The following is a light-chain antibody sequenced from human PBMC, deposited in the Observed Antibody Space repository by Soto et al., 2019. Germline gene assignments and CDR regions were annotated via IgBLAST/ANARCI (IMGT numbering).Light chain of an antibody. V-gene: IGKV1-39*01. CDR1: QSISSY. Sequence: DIQMTQSPSSLSASVGDRVTITCRASQSISSYLNRYQQKPGKAPKLLIYAASSLQSGVPSRFSGSGSGTDFTPTISSLQPEDFATYYCQQSYSTPITFGQGTRLEIK. CDR3: QQSYSTPIT. CDR2: AAS. J-gene: IGKJ5*01.